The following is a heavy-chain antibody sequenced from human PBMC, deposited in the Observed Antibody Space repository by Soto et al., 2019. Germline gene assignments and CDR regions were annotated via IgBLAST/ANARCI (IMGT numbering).Heavy chain of an antibody. CDR3: TRNLWETGDFDY. J-gene: IGHJ4*01. V-gene: IGHV1-8*01. Sequence: QVQLVQSGADVKKPGASVKVSCKASGYTFTSYDIIWMRQASGQGLEWMGWMNPNSGNTGYAQKFQGRVTMTRDTSMNTAYMELSSLTYEDTAVYYCTRNLWETGDFDYWGQATLVTVSS. CDR2: MNPNSGNT. CDR1: GYTFTSYD. D-gene: IGHD7-27*01.